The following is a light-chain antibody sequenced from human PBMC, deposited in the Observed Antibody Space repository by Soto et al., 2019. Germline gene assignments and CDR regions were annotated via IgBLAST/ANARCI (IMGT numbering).Light chain of an antibody. CDR1: QSDSSSF. CDR2: GAS. J-gene: IGKJ1*01. Sequence: DIVLTQSPGALSLSPGERATLSCRASQSDSSSFLAWYQQKPGQAPRLLIYGASSRATGIPDRFSGSGSGTDFTLTISRLEPEDFAVYYCQQYDSSPRTFGQGTKVEIK. V-gene: IGKV3-20*01. CDR3: QQYDSSPRT.